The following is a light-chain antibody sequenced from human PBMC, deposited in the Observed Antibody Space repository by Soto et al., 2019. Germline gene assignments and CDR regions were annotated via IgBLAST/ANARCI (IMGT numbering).Light chain of an antibody. V-gene: IGKV3-11*01. Sequence: EIVLTQSPATLSLSPGERATLSCRASQSVSSYLAWYQQKPGQAPRLLIYDASNRATGIPARFSGSGSGTDGTLTISSLEPDDCAVYEGQQRSNWQITFGQGTRLEIK. CDR1: QSVSSY. CDR3: QQRSNWQIT. CDR2: DAS. J-gene: IGKJ5*01.